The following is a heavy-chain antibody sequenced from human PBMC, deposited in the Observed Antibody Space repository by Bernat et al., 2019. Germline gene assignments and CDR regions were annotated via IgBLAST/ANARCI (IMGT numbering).Heavy chain of an antibody. V-gene: IGHV3-30-3*01. CDR3: ARGRRTYYYDSASFDP. J-gene: IGHJ5*02. Sequence: QVQLVESGGGVVQPGRSLRLSCAASGFTFSSYAMHWVRQAPGKGLEWVAVISYDGSNKYYADSVKGRFTISRDNSKNTLYLQMNSLRAEDTAVYYCARGRRTYYYDSASFDPWGQGTLVTVSS. D-gene: IGHD3-22*01. CDR1: GFTFSSYA. CDR2: ISYDGSNK.